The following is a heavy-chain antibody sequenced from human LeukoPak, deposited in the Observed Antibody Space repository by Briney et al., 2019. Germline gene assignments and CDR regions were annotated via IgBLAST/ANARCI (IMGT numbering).Heavy chain of an antibody. J-gene: IGHJ3*02. CDR3: ARLLHIAVGAFDI. V-gene: IGHV4-61*02. D-gene: IGHD6-19*01. CDR1: GGSISSGSYY. Sequence: PSETLSLTCTVSGGSISSGSYYWSWIRQPAGKGLEWIGRIYTSGSTNYNPSRKSRVTISVYTSKNQFSLKLSSVTAADTAVYYCARLLHIAVGAFDIWGQGTMVTVSS. CDR2: IYTSGST.